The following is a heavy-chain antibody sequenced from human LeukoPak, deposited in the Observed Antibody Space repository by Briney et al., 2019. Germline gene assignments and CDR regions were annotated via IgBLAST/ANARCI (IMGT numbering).Heavy chain of an antibody. CDR2: LNVDGGYT. CDR1: GFTFSLYA. J-gene: IGHJ4*02. CDR3: VRDFRCSGGSLPLFDS. Sequence: PGGSLRLSCAASGFTFSLYAMSWVRQAPGKGLVWVSGLNVDGGYTYYADSVKGRFTISRDNSENTLHLQMRSLRAEDTAIYYCVRDFRCSGGSLPLFDSWGQGTLVSVSS. D-gene: IGHD2-15*01. V-gene: IGHV3-23*01.